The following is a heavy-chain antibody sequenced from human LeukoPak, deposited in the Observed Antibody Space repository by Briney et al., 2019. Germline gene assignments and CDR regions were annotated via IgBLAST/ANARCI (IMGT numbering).Heavy chain of an antibody. D-gene: IGHD4-17*01. CDR3: ARRNDYGDYGFWGYYFDY. Sequence: SVKVSCRASGGTFSSYAISWVRQAPGQRLEWMGGIIPIFGTANYAQKFQGRVTITADESTSTAYMELSSLRSEDTAVYYCARRNDYGDYGFWGYYFDYWGQGTLVTVSS. V-gene: IGHV1-69*13. CDR2: IIPIFGTA. J-gene: IGHJ4*02. CDR1: GGTFSSYA.